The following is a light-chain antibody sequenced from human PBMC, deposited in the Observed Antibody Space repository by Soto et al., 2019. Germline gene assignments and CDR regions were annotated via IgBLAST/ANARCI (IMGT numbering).Light chain of an antibody. Sequence: DIQMTQSPSTLSASIGDRVTITCRASQSIRSWLAWYQQKPGRAPKLLIYDASSLESGVPSRFSGSGSGTEFTLTISSLQPDDFAIYYCQQYNSYWTFGQGTKVESK. V-gene: IGKV1-5*01. CDR3: QQYNSYWT. J-gene: IGKJ1*01. CDR2: DAS. CDR1: QSIRSW.